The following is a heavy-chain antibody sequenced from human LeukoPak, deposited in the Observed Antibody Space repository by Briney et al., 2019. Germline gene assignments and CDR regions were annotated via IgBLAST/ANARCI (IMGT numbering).Heavy chain of an antibody. CDR3: AKVSGFCTSTSCRQYEHYSYYYNMDV. CDR1: GFTFSEQY. CDR2: IRNKPNSYTT. V-gene: IGHV3-72*01. Sequence: GGSLRLSCAASGFTFSEQYMDWVRQAPGKGLEWVGRIRNKPNSYTTEYAASVKGRFTISRDDSKNSLYLQMNSLTTEDTAVYFCAKVSGFCTSTSCRQYEHYSYYYNMDVWGKGTTVTVSS. J-gene: IGHJ6*03. D-gene: IGHD2-2*01.